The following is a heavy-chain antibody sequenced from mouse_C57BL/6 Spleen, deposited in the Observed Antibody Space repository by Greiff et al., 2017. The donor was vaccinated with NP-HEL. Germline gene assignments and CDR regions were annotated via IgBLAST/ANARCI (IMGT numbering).Heavy chain of an antibody. CDR1: GYTFTDYN. V-gene: IGHV1-18*01. J-gene: IGHJ4*01. CDR3: SRSSLLSAMDY. CDR2: INPNNGGT. D-gene: IGHD2-1*01. Sequence: EVQLQQSGPELVKPGASVKIPCKASGYTFTDYNMDWVKQSHGKSLEWIGDINPNNGGTTYNQKFKGKATLTVDKSSSTAYMELRSLTSEDTAVYYCSRSSLLSAMDYWGQGTSVTVSS.